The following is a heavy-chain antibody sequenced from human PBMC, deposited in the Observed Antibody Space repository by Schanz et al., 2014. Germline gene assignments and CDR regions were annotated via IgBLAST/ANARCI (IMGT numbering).Heavy chain of an antibody. J-gene: IGHJ6*02. D-gene: IGHD2-15*01. CDR2: IWNNGVTK. Sequence: QVQLLQFGGGVVQPGRSLRLSCAASGFTFSSYGMHWVRQAPGKGLEWVAVIWNNGVTKYYADSVEGRFTISRDNSKNTLYLQMNSLSADDTAVFYCAKGMGYCSGGTCYDYYYYGLDVWGQGTTVIVSS. V-gene: IGHV3-33*06. CDR1: GFTFSSYG. CDR3: AKGMGYCSGGTCYDYYYYGLDV.